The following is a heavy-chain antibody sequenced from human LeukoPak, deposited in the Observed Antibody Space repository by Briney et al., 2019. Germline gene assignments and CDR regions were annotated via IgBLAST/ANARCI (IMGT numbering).Heavy chain of an antibody. CDR1: GGSISSSSYY. D-gene: IGHD3-22*01. CDR3: ARVDDYDGYFDY. J-gene: IGHJ4*02. CDR2: IYYSGST. V-gene: IGHV4-39*01. Sequence: SETLSLTCTVSGGSISSSSYYWGWIRQPPGKGLEWIGSIYYSGSTYCNPSLKSRVTTSVDTSKNQFSLKLSSVTAADTAVYYCARVDDYDGYFDYWGQGTLVTVSS.